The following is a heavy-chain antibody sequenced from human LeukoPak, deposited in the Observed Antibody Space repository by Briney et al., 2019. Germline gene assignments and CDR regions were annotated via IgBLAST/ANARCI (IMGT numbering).Heavy chain of an antibody. D-gene: IGHD3-10*01. J-gene: IGHJ5*02. V-gene: IGHV4-4*07. CDR2: IDRSGST. CDR1: GGSISSYY. Sequence: SETLSLTCTVSGGSISSYYWSWIRQPAGKRLEWIGRIDRSGSTNYNPSLKSRVTISVDTAKHQFSLKLSSVTAADTAVYYCAREGLNMVRGVIPKEAWGWFDPWGQGTLVTVSS. CDR3: AREGLNMVRGVIPKEAWGWFDP.